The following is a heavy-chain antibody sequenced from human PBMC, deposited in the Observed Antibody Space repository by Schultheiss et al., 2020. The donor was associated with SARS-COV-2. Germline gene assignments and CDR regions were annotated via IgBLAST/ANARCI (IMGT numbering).Heavy chain of an antibody. CDR2: INHSGST. V-gene: IGHV4-39*01. D-gene: IGHD1-14*01. CDR1: GGSISSGGYY. Sequence: SQTLSLTCTVSGGSISSGGYYWSWIRQHPGKGLEWIGEINHSGSTNYNPSLKSRVTISVDKSKNQFSLKLSSVTAADTAVYYCARQSGGITALPYALNYWGQGTLVTVSS. CDR3: ARQSGGITALPYALNY. J-gene: IGHJ4*02.